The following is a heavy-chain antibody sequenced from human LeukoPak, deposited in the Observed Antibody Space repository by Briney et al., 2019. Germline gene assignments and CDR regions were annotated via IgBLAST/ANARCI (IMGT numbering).Heavy chain of an antibody. D-gene: IGHD1-26*01. CDR1: GGSISSYY. J-gene: IGHJ4*02. Sequence: PSETLSLTCTVSGGSISSYYWSWIRQPPGKGLKWIGYIYYSGSTNYNPSLKSRVTISVDTSKNQFSLKLSSVTAADTAVYYCASLIVGASHPIDYWGQGTLVTVSS. CDR3: ASLIVGASHPIDY. CDR2: IYYSGST. V-gene: IGHV4-59*01.